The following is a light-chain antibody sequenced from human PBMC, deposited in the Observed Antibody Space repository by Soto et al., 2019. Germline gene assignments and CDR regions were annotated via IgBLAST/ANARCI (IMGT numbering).Light chain of an antibody. Sequence: QPVLTQSPSASASLGASVKLTCTLSSGHSSYAIAWHQQQPEKGPRCLMSLSSDGSHSKGDGIPDRFSGSSSGAERYLTISSLPSEDEADYYCQTWDTGARVVFGGGTKLTVL. CDR3: QTWDTGARVV. V-gene: IGLV4-69*01. CDR1: SGHSSYA. J-gene: IGLJ2*01. CDR2: LSSDGSH.